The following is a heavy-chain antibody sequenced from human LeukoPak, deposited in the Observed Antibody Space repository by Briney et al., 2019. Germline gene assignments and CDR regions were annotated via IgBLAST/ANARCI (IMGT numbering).Heavy chain of an antibody. Sequence: ASVKVSCKASGYTFTSYAMHWVRQAPGQRLEWMGWNNAGNGNTKYLQKFQGRVTITRDTSVSTAYMELSSLRSEDTAVYYCARGVFHYYGSGRVAFDIWGEGKMFTVSS. CDR3: ARGVFHYYGSGRVAFDI. D-gene: IGHD3-10*01. V-gene: IGHV1-3*01. CDR2: NNAGNGNT. J-gene: IGHJ3*02. CDR1: GYTFTSYA.